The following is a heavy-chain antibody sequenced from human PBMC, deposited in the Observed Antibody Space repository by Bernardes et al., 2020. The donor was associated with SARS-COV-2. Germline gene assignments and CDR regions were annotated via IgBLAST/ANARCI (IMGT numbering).Heavy chain of an antibody. J-gene: IGHJ2*01. D-gene: IGHD3-22*01. CDR3: ASTPVTMILVVITYYYFDL. CDR2: IYSGGIT. Sequence: ESVTLTCPVSGDSVSRRSYFWGWIRHPPGKGLEWIGRIYSGGITHYNPSLKSRATISVDTSKNQFSLQLTSVTAADTAMYYCASTPVTMILVVITYYYFDLWGRGTLVTVSS. V-gene: IGHV4-39*01. CDR1: GDSVSRRSYF.